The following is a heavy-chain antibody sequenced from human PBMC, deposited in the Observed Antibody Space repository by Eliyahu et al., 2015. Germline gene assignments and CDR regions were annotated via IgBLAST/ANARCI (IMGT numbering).Heavy chain of an antibody. CDR3: ATPSSIAARPRSGSFDI. Sequence: QLQLQESGPGLVKPSETLSLTCTVXGGSXSSSSYYWGXXRQPPGKGLEWIGSIYYSGSTYYNPSLKSRVTISVDTSKNQFSLKLSSVTAADTAVYYCATPSSIAARPRSGSFDIWGQGTMVTVSS. CDR1: GGSXSSSSYY. V-gene: IGHV4-39*01. D-gene: IGHD6-6*01. J-gene: IGHJ3*02. CDR2: IYYSGST.